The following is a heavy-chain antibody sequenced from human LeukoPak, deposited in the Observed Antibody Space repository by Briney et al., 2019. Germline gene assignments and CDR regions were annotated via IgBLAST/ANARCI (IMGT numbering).Heavy chain of an antibody. V-gene: IGHV4-34*01. J-gene: IGHJ5*02. CDR3: ARVDGSCSGGSCPSGNWFDP. Sequence: SETLSLTCAVYGGSFSGYYWSWIRQPPGKGLEWIGEINHSGNTNHNPSLKGRVTISYTSKNQFSLKLNSVTAADTAVYYCARVDGSCSGGSCPSGNWFDPWGQGTLVTVSS. CDR1: GGSFSGYY. D-gene: IGHD2-15*01. CDR2: INHSGNT.